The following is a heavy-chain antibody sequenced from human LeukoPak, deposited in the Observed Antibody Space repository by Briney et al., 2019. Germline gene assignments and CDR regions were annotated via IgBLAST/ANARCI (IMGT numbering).Heavy chain of an antibody. D-gene: IGHD2-2*02. CDR2: IYYSGST. Sequence: SETLSLTCTVSGGSISSYYWSWIRQPPGKGLEWIGYIYYSGSTNYNPSLKSRVTISVDTSKNQFSLKLSSVTAADTAVYYCARATYYGDIVVVPAAIPRCYYMDVWGKGTTVTVSS. CDR3: ARATYYGDIVVVPAAIPRCYYMDV. V-gene: IGHV4-59*01. J-gene: IGHJ6*03. CDR1: GGSISSYY.